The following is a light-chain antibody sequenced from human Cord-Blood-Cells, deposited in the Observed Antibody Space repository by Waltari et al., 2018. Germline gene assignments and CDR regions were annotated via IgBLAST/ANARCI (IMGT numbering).Light chain of an antibody. CDR1: QSMSSY. J-gene: IGKJ4*01. CDR2: AAS. CDR3: QQSYSTPHRST. V-gene: IGKV1-39*01. Sequence: DIQMTQSPSSLSASVGDRVTITCRASQSMSSYLNWYQQKPGKAPKLLIYAASSLQSGVPSRFSGSGSGTDFTLTISSLQPEDFATYYCQQSYSTPHRSTFGGGTKVEIK.